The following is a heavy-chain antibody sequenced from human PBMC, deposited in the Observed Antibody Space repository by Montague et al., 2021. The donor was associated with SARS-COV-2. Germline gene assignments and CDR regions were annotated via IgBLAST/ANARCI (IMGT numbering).Heavy chain of an antibody. V-gene: IGHV4-59*01. CDR3: ARERWGTIVGVIGGYYGMDI. J-gene: IGHJ6*02. CDR1: GGSISNYY. CDR2: MYYSGST. D-gene: IGHD3-3*01. Sequence: TLSLTCTVSGGSISNYYWSWIRQSPGKGLEWIAYMYYSGSTKYNPSLKSRATISVDTSKNQFSLTLSSMTAADTAVYYCARERWGTIVGVIGGYYGMDIWGQGTTVTVS.